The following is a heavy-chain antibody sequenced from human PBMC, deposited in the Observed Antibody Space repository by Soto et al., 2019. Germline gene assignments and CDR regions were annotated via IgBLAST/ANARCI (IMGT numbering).Heavy chain of an antibody. CDR3: ARDRTDSGYYTNWLDP. Sequence: SVKVSCKASGGTFGSDAITWVRQAPGQGLEWVGRIIPIFGATNYAQNLQGRVTISADKSTLTSYMELHSLTSDDTALYYCARDRTDSGYYTNWLDPWGQGTPVTVSS. CDR2: IIPIFGAT. D-gene: IGHD3-22*01. CDR1: GGTFGSDA. J-gene: IGHJ5*02. V-gene: IGHV1-69*06.